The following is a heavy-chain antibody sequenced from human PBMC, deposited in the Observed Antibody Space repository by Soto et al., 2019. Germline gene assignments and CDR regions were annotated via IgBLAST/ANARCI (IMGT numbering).Heavy chain of an antibody. CDR2: IWYDGSNK. CDR3: ARDGPGSYYYDSSGYYSY. V-gene: IGHV3-33*01. Sequence: GGSLRLSCAASGFTFSSYGMHWVRQAPGKGLEWVAVIWYDGSNKYYADSVKGRFTISRDNAKNSLYLQMNSLRAEDTAVYYCARDGPGSYYYDSSGYYSYWGQGTLVTVS. J-gene: IGHJ4*02. D-gene: IGHD3-22*01. CDR1: GFTFSSYG.